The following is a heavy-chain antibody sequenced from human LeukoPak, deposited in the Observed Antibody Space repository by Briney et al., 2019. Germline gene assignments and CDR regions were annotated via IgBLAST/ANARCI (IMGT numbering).Heavy chain of an antibody. CDR1: GGSISSYY. Sequence: SETLSLTCTVSGGSISSYYWSWIRQPPGKGLEWIGYIYYSGSTNYNPSLKSRVTISVDTSKNQFSLKLSSVTDADTDVYSCERDGVWGSPDYWGQGTLVTVSS. D-gene: IGHD3-16*01. CDR2: IYYSGST. J-gene: IGHJ4*02. CDR3: ERDGVWGSPDY. V-gene: IGHV4-59*01.